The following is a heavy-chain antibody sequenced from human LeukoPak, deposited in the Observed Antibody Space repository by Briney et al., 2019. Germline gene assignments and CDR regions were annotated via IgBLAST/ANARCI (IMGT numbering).Heavy chain of an antibody. D-gene: IGHD1-26*01. CDR1: GGSFSGYY. Sequence: SETLSLTCAVYGGSFSGYYWSWIRQPPGKGLEWIGEINHSGSTNYNPSLKSRVTISVDTSKNQFSLKLSSVTAADTAVYYCARLKVRRELLRGNRQTNWFDPWGQGTLVTVSS. CDR2: INHSGST. J-gene: IGHJ5*02. V-gene: IGHV4-34*01. CDR3: ARLKVRRELLRGNRQTNWFDP.